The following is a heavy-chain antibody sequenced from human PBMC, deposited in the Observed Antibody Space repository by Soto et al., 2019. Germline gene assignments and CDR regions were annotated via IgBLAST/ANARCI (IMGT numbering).Heavy chain of an antibody. V-gene: IGHV3-13*01. D-gene: IGHD6-13*01. J-gene: IGHJ4*02. Sequence: HPGGSLRLSCEASGFTFSGFDMHWVRQPTGKGLEWVSSIGTAGDTYYAVSVKGRFTISRDNAKNSLSLQMNSLRAGDMAVYFCAKSQEIGTHFFDSWGQGAQVTVYS. CDR3: AKSQEIGTHFFDS. CDR2: IGTAGDT. CDR1: GFTFSGFD.